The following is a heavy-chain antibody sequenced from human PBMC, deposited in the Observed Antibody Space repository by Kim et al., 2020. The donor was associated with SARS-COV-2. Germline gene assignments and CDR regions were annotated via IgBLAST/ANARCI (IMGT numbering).Heavy chain of an antibody. D-gene: IGHD6-19*01. V-gene: IGHV3-11*05. Sequence: YADSVRRRVTISRDNAKNSLFLQMDSLRADDTAVYYCVGVGYGIAVAGDVYWGQGTLVTVSS. J-gene: IGHJ4*02. CDR3: VGVGYGIAVAGDVY.